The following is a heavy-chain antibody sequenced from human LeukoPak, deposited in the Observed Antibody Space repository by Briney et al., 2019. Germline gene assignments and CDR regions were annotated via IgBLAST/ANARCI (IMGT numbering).Heavy chain of an antibody. Sequence: PGRSLRLSCAASGFTFSSYAMHGVRQAPGKGLEWVAVISYDGSNKYYADSVKGRFTISRDNSKNTLYLQMNSLRAEDAAVYYCATYDSSGPFDYWGQGTLVTVSS. CDR1: GFTFSSYA. D-gene: IGHD3-22*01. J-gene: IGHJ4*02. CDR3: ATYDSSGPFDY. CDR2: ISYDGSNK. V-gene: IGHV3-30-3*01.